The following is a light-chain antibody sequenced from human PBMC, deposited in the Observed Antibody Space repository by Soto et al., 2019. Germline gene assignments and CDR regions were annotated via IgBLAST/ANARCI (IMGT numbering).Light chain of an antibody. CDR1: QSITNW. Sequence: DLQMTQSPSTLSASIGDRVTITCRAGQSITNWLAWYQQKPGKAPKLLIYDASSLKSGVPSRFSGSGSGTEFTLTISSLQPEDFATYYCQQYNSYKWTFGQGTKV. V-gene: IGKV1-5*01. CDR2: DAS. J-gene: IGKJ1*01. CDR3: QQYNSYKWT.